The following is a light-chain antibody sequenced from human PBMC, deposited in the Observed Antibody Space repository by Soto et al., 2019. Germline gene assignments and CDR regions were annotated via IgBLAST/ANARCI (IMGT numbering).Light chain of an antibody. CDR1: SSNIGNNA. V-gene: IGLV1-36*01. J-gene: IGLJ1*01. CDR3: AAWDDSLNGLV. Sequence: QSVLTQPPSVSEAPRQRVTISCSGSSSNIGNNAVNWYQQLPGKAPKLLIYYDDLLPSGVSDRFSGSKSGTSASLAISGLQSEDEADYYCAAWDDSLNGLVFGNGTKVTVL. CDR2: YDD.